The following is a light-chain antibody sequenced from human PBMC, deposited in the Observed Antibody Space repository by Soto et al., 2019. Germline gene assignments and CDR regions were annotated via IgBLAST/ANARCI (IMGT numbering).Light chain of an antibody. J-gene: IGLJ1*01. CDR2: EVS. V-gene: IGLV2-14*01. Sequence: QSALTQPASVSGSPGQSITISCTGTSSDVGGYNYVSWYQQHPGKAPKLMIYEVSNRTSGVSNRFSGSKSGNTASLTISGLKAEDEADYYCSSYTSSSTPYVFGTGTKLTVL. CDR1: SSDVGGYNY. CDR3: SSYTSSSTPYV.